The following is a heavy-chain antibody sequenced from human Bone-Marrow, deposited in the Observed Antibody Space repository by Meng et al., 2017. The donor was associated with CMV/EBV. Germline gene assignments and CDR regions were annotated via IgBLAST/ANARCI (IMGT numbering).Heavy chain of an antibody. D-gene: IGHD3-10*01. CDR2: IEPGGGDK. J-gene: IGHJ6*02. CDR1: GFTFRDYW. V-gene: IGHV3-7*03. CDR3: ASCSFRGVYYYGMDV. Sequence: GGSLRLSCTTSGFTFRDYWMNWVRQAPGKGLEWVANIEPGGGDKNYVGSVRGRFTISRDDAKNSLYLQMHSLRDEDTAVYYWASCSFRGVYYYGMDVWGQGTTVTVSS.